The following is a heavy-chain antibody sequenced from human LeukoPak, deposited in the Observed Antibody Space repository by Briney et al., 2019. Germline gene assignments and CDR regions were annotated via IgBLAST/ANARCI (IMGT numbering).Heavy chain of an antibody. J-gene: IGHJ5*02. CDR1: GFTVSSNY. V-gene: IGHV3-66*01. Sequence: TGGSLRLSCAASGFTVSSNYMSWVRQAPGKGLEWVSVIYSGGSTYYADSVKGRFTISRDNSKNTLYLQMNSLRAEDTAVYHCARGRAAVAVWGDWFDPWGQGTLVTVSS. CDR2: IYSGGST. D-gene: IGHD6-19*01. CDR3: ARGRAAVAVWGDWFDP.